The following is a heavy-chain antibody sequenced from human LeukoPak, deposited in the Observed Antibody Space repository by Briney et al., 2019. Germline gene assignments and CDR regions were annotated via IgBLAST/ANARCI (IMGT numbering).Heavy chain of an antibody. J-gene: IGHJ5*02. CDR2: IYYSGST. V-gene: IGHV4-59*11. CDR1: GGSISSHY. D-gene: IGHD3-16*01. CDR3: ARVPYMITFGGGTNWFDP. Sequence: SETLSLTCTVSGGSISSHYWSWIRQPPGKGLEWIGYIYYSGSTNYNPSLKSRVTISVDTSKNQFSLKLSSVTAADTAVYYCARVPYMITFGGGTNWFDPWGQGTLVTVSS.